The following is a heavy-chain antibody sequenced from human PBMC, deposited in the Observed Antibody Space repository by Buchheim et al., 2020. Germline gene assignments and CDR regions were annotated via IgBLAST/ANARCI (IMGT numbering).Heavy chain of an antibody. CDR1: GGSFSGYY. J-gene: IGHJ4*02. D-gene: IGHD3-22*01. Sequence: QVQLQQWGAGLLKLSETLSLTCAVYGGSFSGYYWSWIRQPPGKGLEWIGEINHSGSTNYNPSLKSRVTISVDTSKNQFSLKLSSVTAADTAVYYCARMVNSRDSFDDYDSSGYLPNDYWGQGIL. CDR2: INHSGST. CDR3: ARMVNSRDSFDDYDSSGYLPNDY. V-gene: IGHV4-34*01.